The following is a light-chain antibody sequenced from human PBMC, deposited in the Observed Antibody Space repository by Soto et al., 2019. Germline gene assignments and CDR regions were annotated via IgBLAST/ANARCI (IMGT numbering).Light chain of an antibody. CDR3: SSSTSSMTNV. CDR2: DVT. V-gene: IGLV2-14*01. CDR1: SSDVGGYNS. Sequence: QCALTQPASVSGSPGQSITISCTGTSSDVGGYNSVSWYQQHPGKAPKLILYDVTDRPSGVSYRFSGSKSGNTASLTISGLQAADEADYFCSSSTSSMTNVFGSGTKVTVL. J-gene: IGLJ1*01.